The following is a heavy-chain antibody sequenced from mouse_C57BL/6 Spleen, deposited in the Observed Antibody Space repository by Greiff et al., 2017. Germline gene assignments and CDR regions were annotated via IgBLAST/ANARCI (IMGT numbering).Heavy chain of an antibody. V-gene: IGHV1-72*01. D-gene: IGHD2-1*01. CDR2: IDPNSGGT. CDR1: GYTFTSYW. J-gene: IGHJ4*01. CDR3: ARGNPFSAMDY. Sequence: VQLQQPGAELVKPGASVKLSCKASGYTFTSYWMHWVKQRPGRGLEWTGRIDPNSGGTKYNEKFNSKATLTVDKPSSTAYMRLSSLSSEDAAVYYCARGNPFSAMDYWGQGTSVTVSS.